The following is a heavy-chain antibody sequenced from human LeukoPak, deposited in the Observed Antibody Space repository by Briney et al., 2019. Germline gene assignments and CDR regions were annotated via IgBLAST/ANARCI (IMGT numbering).Heavy chain of an antibody. V-gene: IGHV3-9*01. CDR3: TKSRNYDFWTSYPDS. CDR2: INWNSATI. D-gene: IGHD3-3*01. Sequence: GGSLRPSCVGSGFTFADYAMSWVRQAPGKGLEWVAGINWNSATIAYANSVKGRFTISRDTAKNSLYIQMNSLRREDTALYYCTKSRNYDFWTSYPDSWGQGTLVTVSS. J-gene: IGHJ4*02. CDR1: GFTFADYA.